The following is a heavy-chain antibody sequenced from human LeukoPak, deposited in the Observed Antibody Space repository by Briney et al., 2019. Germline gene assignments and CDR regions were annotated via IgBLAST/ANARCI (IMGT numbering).Heavy chain of an antibody. Sequence: ASVKVSCKASGYTFTSYAMHWVRQAPGQRLEWMGWINAGNGNTKYSQEFQGRVTITRDTSASTAYMELSSLRSEDMAVYYCARAYSSSLEFDYWGQGTLVTVSS. V-gene: IGHV1-3*03. J-gene: IGHJ4*02. CDR3: ARAYSSSLEFDY. CDR1: GYTFTSYA. D-gene: IGHD6-13*01. CDR2: INAGNGNT.